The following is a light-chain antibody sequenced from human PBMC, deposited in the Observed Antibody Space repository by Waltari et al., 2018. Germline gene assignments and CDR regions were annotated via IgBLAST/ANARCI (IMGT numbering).Light chain of an antibody. CDR1: SPNIGSNP. Sequence: QSVLTQPPSASGTPGQRVTISCSGSSPNIGSNPVNWYQQLPGTAPRLLLYGDNRRPSGVPDRFSGSKSGTSASLAISGLQSEDEVDFYCAVWDNSLNGVVFGGGTKLTVL. V-gene: IGLV1-44*01. CDR2: GDN. CDR3: AVWDNSLNGVV. J-gene: IGLJ2*01.